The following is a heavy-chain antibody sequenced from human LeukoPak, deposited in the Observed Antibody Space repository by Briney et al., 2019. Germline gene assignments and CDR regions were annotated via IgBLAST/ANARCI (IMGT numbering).Heavy chain of an antibody. D-gene: IGHD1-26*01. CDR1: GGSISSYY. V-gene: IGHV4-59*01. CDR3: ARAYSGSYFWFDP. J-gene: IGHJ5*02. Sequence: SKTLSLTCTVSGGSISSYYWSWIRQPSGKGLEWIGYIYYSGSTNYNPSLKSRVTISVDTSENQFSLKLSSVTAADTAVYYCARAYSGSYFWFDPWGQGTLVTVSS. CDR2: IYYSGST.